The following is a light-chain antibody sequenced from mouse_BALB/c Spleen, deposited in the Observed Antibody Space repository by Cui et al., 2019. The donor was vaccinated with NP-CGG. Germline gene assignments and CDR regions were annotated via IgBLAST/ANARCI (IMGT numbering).Light chain of an antibody. CDR2: GTN. Sequence: QAVVTQESALTTSPGGTVTLTCRSSTGAVTTNNFANWVQEKPDHLFTGLIGGTNNRAPGVPARFSGSLIGYKAALTITGTQTEDEAIYFCALWYSNHWVFGGGTKLTVL. CDR3: ALWYSNHWV. CDR1: TGAVTTNNF. V-gene: IGLV1*01. J-gene: IGLJ1*01.